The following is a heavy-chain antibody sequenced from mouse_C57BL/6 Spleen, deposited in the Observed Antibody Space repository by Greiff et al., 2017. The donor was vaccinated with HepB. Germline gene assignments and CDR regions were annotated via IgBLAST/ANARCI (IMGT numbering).Heavy chain of an antibody. J-gene: IGHJ3*01. CDR2: IDPETGGT. CDR1: GYTFTDYE. Sequence: VQLQQSGAELVRPGASVTLSCKASGYTFTDYEMHWVKQTPVHGLEWIGAIDPETGGTAYNQKFKGKAILTADKSSSTAYMELRSLTSEDSAVCYCTYYLFAYWGQGTLVTVSA. V-gene: IGHV1-15*01. CDR3: TYYLFAY. D-gene: IGHD1-1*01.